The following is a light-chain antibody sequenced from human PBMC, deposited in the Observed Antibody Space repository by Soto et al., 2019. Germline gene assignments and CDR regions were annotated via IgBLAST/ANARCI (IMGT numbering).Light chain of an antibody. V-gene: IGKV2-28*01. J-gene: IGKJ4*01. CDR3: MQALQTPLT. CDR1: QSLLHTNGYNY. CDR2: LSA. Sequence: DIVLTQSPLSLPVTPGEPASISCRSSQSLLHTNGYNYLDWYVQKAGQSPQLLIVLSAHRASGVPDRFSGSGSGTDFTLKISRVEAEDVGVYYCMQALQTPLTFGGGTKVEI.